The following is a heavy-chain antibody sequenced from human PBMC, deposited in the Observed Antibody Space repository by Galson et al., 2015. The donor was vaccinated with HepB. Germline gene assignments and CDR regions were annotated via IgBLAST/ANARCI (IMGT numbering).Heavy chain of an antibody. CDR2: SWYDGSNK. J-gene: IGHJ6*02. CDR3: ARDRVADTKYYYYGMDV. D-gene: IGHD3-3*01. Sequence: SLRLSCAASGFTVRNYIRQWAGQAPGEELGGGGVSWYDGSNKNCADSLKHRCTISRDNSKNTLYLEMNSLRTDDTAVYWCARDRVADTKYYYYGMDVWGQGTTVTVSS. V-gene: IGHV3-33*01. CDR1: GFTVRNYI.